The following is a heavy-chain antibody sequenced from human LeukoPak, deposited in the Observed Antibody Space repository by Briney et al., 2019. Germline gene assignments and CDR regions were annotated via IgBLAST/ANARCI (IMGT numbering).Heavy chain of an antibody. V-gene: IGHV4-59*08. CDR2: IYYSGST. CDR3: ARHRGGPPIPLGWFDP. D-gene: IGHD3-16*01. J-gene: IGHJ5*02. Sequence: SETLSLTCTVSGGSISSYYWSWIRQPPGKGLEWIGYIYYSGSTNYNPSLKSRVTISVDTSKNQFSLKLSSVTAADTAVYYCARHRGGPPIPLGWFDPWGQGTLVTVSS. CDR1: GGSISSYY.